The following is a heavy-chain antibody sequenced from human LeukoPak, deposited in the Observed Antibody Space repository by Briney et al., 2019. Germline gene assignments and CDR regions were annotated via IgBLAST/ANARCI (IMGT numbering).Heavy chain of an antibody. D-gene: IGHD2-21*02. J-gene: IGHJ3*02. Sequence: SETLSLTCTVPGASVTSASYSWSWIRQPPGKGLEWFGHFFYSGSTNYIPALKSRVTISVDTSKNQFSLKLSSVTAADTAVYYWARDVANCGGDCYLAGDAFDIWGQGTMVTVSS. CDR3: ARDVANCGGDCYLAGDAFDI. V-gene: IGHV4-61*01. CDR1: GASVTSASYS. CDR2: FFYSGST.